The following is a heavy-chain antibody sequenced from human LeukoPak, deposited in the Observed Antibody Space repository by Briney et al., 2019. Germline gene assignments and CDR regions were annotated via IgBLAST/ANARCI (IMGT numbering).Heavy chain of an antibody. V-gene: IGHV3-23*01. J-gene: IGHJ4*02. Sequence: GGSLRLSCAASGFTFSSSAMSWVRQAPGKGLEWVSAISNNGGYTYYADSVQGRFTISRDNSKSTQCLQMNSLRAEDTAVYYCAKQLGYCSDGSCYFPYWGQGTLVTVSS. CDR3: AKQLGYCSDGSCYFPY. CDR1: GFTFSSSA. D-gene: IGHD2-15*01. CDR2: ISNNGGYT.